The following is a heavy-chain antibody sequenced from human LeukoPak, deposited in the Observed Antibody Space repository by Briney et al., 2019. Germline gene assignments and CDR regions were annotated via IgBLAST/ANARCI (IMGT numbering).Heavy chain of an antibody. J-gene: IGHJ5*02. CDR2: ISGGVGHII. Sequence: GGSLRLSCAASGFTFSIYAMSWVRQAPGKGLEWVSAISGGVGHIIYYADSVKGRFTISRDDSKNTLYLQMNSLRAEDTAVYYCARERQPYTWKEFDPWGQGTLVTAYS. V-gene: IGHV3-23*01. CDR3: ARERQPYTWKEFDP. CDR1: GFTFSIYA. D-gene: IGHD1-20*01.